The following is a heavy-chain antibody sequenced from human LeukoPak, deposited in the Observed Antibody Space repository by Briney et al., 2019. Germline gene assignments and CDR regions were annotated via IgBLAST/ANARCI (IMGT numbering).Heavy chain of an antibody. V-gene: IGHV4-34*01. CDR1: GGSFSGYY. J-gene: IGHJ6*03. CDR3: ARHPPGGYGSGSYALLRYYYMDV. D-gene: IGHD3-10*01. CDR2: VNHSGST. Sequence: SETLSLTCGGYGGSFSGYYWSWIRQPPGKGLEWIGEVNHSGSTNYNPSLKSRVTISVDTSKNQFSLKLSSVTAADTAVYYCARHPPGGYGSGSYALLRYYYMDVWGKGTTVIVSS.